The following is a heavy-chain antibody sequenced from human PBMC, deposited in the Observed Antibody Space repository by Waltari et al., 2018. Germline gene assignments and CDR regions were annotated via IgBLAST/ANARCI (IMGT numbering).Heavy chain of an antibody. V-gene: IGHV3-30-3*01. CDR3: AREFPMATTRYYYYYMDV. D-gene: IGHD5-12*01. CDR1: GFTFSSYA. Sequence: QVQLVESGGGVVQPGRSLRLSCAASGFTFSSYAMHWVRQAPGMGLEWVAVISYDGSNKYYADSVKGRFTISRDNSKNTLYLQMNSLRAEDTAVYYCAREFPMATTRYYYYYMDVWGKGTTVTVSS. J-gene: IGHJ6*03. CDR2: ISYDGSNK.